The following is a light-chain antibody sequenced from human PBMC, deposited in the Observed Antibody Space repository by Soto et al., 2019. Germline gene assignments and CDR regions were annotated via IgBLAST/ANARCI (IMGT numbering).Light chain of an antibody. CDR2: RNN. CDR3: AAWDDTLDAQV. Sequence: QSVLTQSPSASGTPGQRVTISCSGSRSNIGRNFAYWYQHVPGTAPRLLIQRNNERPSGVPDRFSGSKSGTSVSLAISGLRSDDEATYYRAAWDDTLDAQVFGGGTKVTVL. CDR1: RSNIGRNF. V-gene: IGLV1-47*01. J-gene: IGLJ3*02.